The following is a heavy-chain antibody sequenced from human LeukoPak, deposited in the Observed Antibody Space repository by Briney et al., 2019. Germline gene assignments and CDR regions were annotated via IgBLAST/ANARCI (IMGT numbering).Heavy chain of an antibody. Sequence: GGSLRLSCVASGFTFSSYEMNWVRQAPGKGLEWLSYIGSSDSTTHYADSVKGRFTISRDNAKNSLYLQMNSLRAEDTAVYYCARGLGSGRHAFDIWGQGTMVTVSS. CDR2: IGSSDSTT. V-gene: IGHV3-48*03. J-gene: IGHJ3*02. CDR1: GFTFSSYE. CDR3: ARGLGSGRHAFDI. D-gene: IGHD3-10*01.